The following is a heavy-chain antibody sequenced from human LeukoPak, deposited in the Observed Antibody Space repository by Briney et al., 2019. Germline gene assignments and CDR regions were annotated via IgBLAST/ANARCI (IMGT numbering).Heavy chain of an antibody. V-gene: IGHV6-1*01. J-gene: IGHJ4*02. CDR3: ARDLPPGAAGVTGPFDY. D-gene: IGHD6-13*01. CDR2: TYHTSKWYN. Sequence: SQTLSLTCAISGDXVSSNSAAWNWIRQSPSRGLEWLGRTYHTSKWYNDYAISVKSRITINPDTSKNQFSLQLRSVTPEDTAVYYSARDLPPGAAGVTGPFDYWGQGTLVTVSA. CDR1: GDXVSSNSAA.